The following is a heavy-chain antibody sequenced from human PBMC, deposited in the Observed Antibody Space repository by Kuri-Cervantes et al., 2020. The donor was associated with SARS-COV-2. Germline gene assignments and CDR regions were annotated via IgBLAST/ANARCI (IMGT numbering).Heavy chain of an antibody. J-gene: IGHJ4*02. CDR3: ARDGSSSWDIGY. CDR2: ISSSGSTI. Sequence: GESLKISCAASGFTFSDYYMSWIRQAPGKGLEWVSYISSSGSTIYYADSVKGRFTISRDNAKNSLYLQMNSLRAEDTAVYYCARDGSSSWDIGYWGQGTLVTVSS. CDR1: GFTFSDYY. V-gene: IGHV3-11*04. D-gene: IGHD6-13*01.